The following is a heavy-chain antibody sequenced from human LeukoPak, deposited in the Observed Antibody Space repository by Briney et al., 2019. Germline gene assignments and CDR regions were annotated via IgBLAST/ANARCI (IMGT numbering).Heavy chain of an antibody. J-gene: IGHJ4*02. CDR2: MSGGGNTI. CDR1: GFTFSSYS. CDR3: AKDRTSDPFDC. Sequence: PGGSLRLSCAASGFTFSSYSMNWVRQAPGKGLEWVSAMSGGGNTIFYADSVQGRFTISRDNSKNTLYLQMNSLRAEDTAVYYCAKDRTSDPFDCWGQGTLVTVSS. V-gene: IGHV3-23*01.